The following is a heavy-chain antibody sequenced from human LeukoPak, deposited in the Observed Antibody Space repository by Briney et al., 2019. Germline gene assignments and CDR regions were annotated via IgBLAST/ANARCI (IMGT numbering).Heavy chain of an antibody. J-gene: IGHJ4*02. CDR1: GFTFSSYW. Sequence: GGSLRLSCAASGFTFSSYWMSWVRQAPGKGLEWLANMNQDGSEKYYVDSVKGRFIISRDNAKNSLYLQMNSLRAEDTAVYYCAVAATGRGDFDSWGQGTQVTVSS. D-gene: IGHD6-13*01. CDR2: MNQDGSEK. CDR3: AVAATGRGDFDS. V-gene: IGHV3-7*01.